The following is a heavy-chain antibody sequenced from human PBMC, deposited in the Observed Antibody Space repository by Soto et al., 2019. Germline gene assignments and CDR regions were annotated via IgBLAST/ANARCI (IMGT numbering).Heavy chain of an antibody. CDR1: GGSISSGGYY. Sequence: QVQLQESGPGLVKPSQTLSLTCTVSGGSISSGGYYWSWIRQHPGKGLEWIGYIYYSGSTYYNPPITHRVTSSVDTSMNQFALKLRCVTAADPAVYYCAREGGRVGDTAADYWGQGTLVTVS. CDR2: IYYSGST. V-gene: IGHV4-31*03. D-gene: IGHD1-26*01. J-gene: IGHJ4*02. CDR3: AREGGRVGDTAADY.